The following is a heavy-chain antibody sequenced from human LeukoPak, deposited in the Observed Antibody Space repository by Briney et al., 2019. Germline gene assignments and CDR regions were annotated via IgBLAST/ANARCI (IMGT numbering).Heavy chain of an antibody. Sequence: PGGSLRLSCAASGFTFSNYAMSWVGQAPGKGLEWVSAISGSGGSTYSADSVKGRFTISRDNSKNTLYLQMNSLRAEDTAVYYCAKGAPSSGSPFDYWGQGTLVTVSS. CDR2: ISGSGGST. CDR1: GFTFSNYA. D-gene: IGHD6-19*01. J-gene: IGHJ4*02. V-gene: IGHV3-23*01. CDR3: AKGAPSSGSPFDY.